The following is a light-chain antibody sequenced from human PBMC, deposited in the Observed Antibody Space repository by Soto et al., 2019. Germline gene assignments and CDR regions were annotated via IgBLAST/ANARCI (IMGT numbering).Light chain of an antibody. CDR2: DVS. Sequence: QSVLTQPASVSGSPGQSITISRTGTSSDVGGYNHVSWYQQYPGKAPKVMIYDVSNRPSGVSNRFSGSKSGNTASLTISGLQAEDEADYYCSSYTSSSILFGTGTKVTVL. CDR3: SSYTSSSIL. CDR1: SSDVGGYNH. V-gene: IGLV2-14*01. J-gene: IGLJ1*01.